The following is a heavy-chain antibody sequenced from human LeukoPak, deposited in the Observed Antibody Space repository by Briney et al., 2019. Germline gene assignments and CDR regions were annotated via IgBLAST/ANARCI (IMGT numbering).Heavy chain of an antibody. CDR2: ISGSGGST. D-gene: IGHD6-19*01. V-gene: IGHV3-23*01. CDR3: AKMRWQWLADYYFDY. Sequence: GGSLRLSCAASGFTFSSYGMSWVRQAPGKGLEWVSAISGSGGSTYYADSVKGRFTISRDNSKNTLYLQMNSLRAEDTAVYYCAKMRWQWLADYYFDYWGQGTLVTVSS. J-gene: IGHJ4*02. CDR1: GFTFSSYG.